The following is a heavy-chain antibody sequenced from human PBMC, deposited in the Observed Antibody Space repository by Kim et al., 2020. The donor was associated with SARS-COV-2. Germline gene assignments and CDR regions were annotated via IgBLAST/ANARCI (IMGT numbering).Heavy chain of an antibody. CDR1: GGTFSSYA. V-gene: IGHV1-69*04. J-gene: IGHJ6*02. D-gene: IGHD1-1*01. CDR3: ARHYSVHMEHGPAPHDCYYGMDV. Sequence: SVKVSCKASGGTFSSYAISWVRQAPGQGLEWMGRIIPILGIANYAQKFQGRVTITADKSPSTAYTELNSLRSEDTAVYYCARHYSVHMEHGPAPHDCYYGMDVWGHGTTVTVSS. CDR2: IIPILGIA.